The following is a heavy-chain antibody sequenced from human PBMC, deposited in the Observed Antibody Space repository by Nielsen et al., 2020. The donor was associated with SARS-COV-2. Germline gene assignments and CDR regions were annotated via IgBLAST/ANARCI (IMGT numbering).Heavy chain of an antibody. Sequence: SLKISCADSGFTFDDYAMHWVRQAPGKGLEWVSGISWSNTIIDYADSVEGRFTISRDHAKNSVYLQMNSLRVEDTALYYCAESPFKLNIPDAFDVWGQGTMVTVSS. CDR1: GFTFDDYA. CDR2: ISWSNTII. D-gene: IGHD1/OR15-1a*01. J-gene: IGHJ3*01. V-gene: IGHV3-9*01. CDR3: AESPFKLNIPDAFDV.